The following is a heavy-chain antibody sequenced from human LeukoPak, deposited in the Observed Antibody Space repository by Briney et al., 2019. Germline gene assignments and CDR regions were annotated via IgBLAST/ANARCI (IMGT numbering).Heavy chain of an antibody. CDR3: ARASRAGIAAAGTPFDY. J-gene: IGHJ4*02. Sequence: ASVKVSCKASGGTFSSYAISWVRQAPGQGLEWMGGIIPIFGTANYAQKFQGRVTITTDESRSTAYMELSSLRSEDTAVYYCARASRAGIAAAGTPFDYWGQGTLVTVSS. D-gene: IGHD6-13*01. V-gene: IGHV1-69*05. CDR1: GGTFSSYA. CDR2: IIPIFGTA.